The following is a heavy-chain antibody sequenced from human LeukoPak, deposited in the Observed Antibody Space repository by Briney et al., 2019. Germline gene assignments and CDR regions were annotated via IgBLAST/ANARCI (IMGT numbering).Heavy chain of an antibody. CDR1: GDSISSGDYY. CDR3: ARFAHYDFYYMDV. Sequence: SQTLSLTCTVSGDSISSGDYYWSWIRQPAGKGLEWIGRIYTSGSTNYNPSLKSRVTMSVDTSKNQFSLKLSSVTAADTAVYYCARFAHYDFYYMDVWGKGTTVTVSS. J-gene: IGHJ6*03. V-gene: IGHV4-61*02. CDR2: IYTSGST. D-gene: IGHD3-3*01.